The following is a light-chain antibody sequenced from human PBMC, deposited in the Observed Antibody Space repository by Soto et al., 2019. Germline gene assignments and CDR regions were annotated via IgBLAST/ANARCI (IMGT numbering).Light chain of an antibody. CDR2: DVS. CDR1: QSVDNY. J-gene: IGKJ3*01. CDR3: QQRSNQPRFT. V-gene: IGKV3-11*01. Sequence: EIVLTQSPATLSLSPGERATLSCRASQSVDNYLAWYQQKPGQAPRLLIYDVSNRATGTPARFSGRGSGTDFTLSISSLEPEDFAVYYCQQRSNQPRFTLGPGTKVDIK.